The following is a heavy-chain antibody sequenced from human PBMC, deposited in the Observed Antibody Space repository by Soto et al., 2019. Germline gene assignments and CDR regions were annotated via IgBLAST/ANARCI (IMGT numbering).Heavy chain of an antibody. CDR1: GFTFSSYA. D-gene: IGHD3-22*01. CDR3: ARLRITMIVEASGFYWFDP. V-gene: IGHV3-23*01. J-gene: IGHJ5*02. CDR2: ISGSGGST. Sequence: GGSLRLSCAASGFTFSSYAMSWVRQAPGKGLEWVSAISGSGGSTYYADSVKGRFTISRDNSKNTLYLQMNSLRAEDTAVYYCARLRITMIVEASGFYWFDPWGQGTLVTVSS.